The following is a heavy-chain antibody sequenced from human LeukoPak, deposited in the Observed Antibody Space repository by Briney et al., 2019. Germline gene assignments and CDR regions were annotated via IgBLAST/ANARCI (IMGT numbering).Heavy chain of an antibody. Sequence: GGSLRLSCAASGFTFSSYAMHWVRQAPGKGLEYVSAISSNGGSTYYANSVKGRFTISRDNSKDTLYLQMGSLRAEDMAVYYCARGPRVTIFGVVKYYYYYYMDVWGKGTTVTVSS. D-gene: IGHD3-3*01. CDR2: ISSNGGST. J-gene: IGHJ6*03. V-gene: IGHV3-64*01. CDR1: GFTFSSYA. CDR3: ARGPRVTIFGVVKYYYYYYMDV.